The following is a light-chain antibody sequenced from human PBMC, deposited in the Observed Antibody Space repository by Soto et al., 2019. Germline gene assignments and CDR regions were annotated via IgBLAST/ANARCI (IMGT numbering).Light chain of an antibody. V-gene: IGLV2-14*01. CDR2: GVT. Sequence: QSVLTQPASVSGSPGQSITISCTGSGSDIGAYNYVSWYQQHPGKAPKLFIHGVTRRPSGVSSRFSDSKSAYTASLTISGLQAEDEANYYCSSFTTSYPYVFGHGTKVTVL. CDR3: SSFTTSYPYV. J-gene: IGLJ1*01. CDR1: GSDIGAYNY.